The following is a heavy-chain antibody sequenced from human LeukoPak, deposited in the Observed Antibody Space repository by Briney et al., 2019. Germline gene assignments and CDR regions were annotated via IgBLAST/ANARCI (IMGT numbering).Heavy chain of an antibody. CDR1: GGSISSSSYY. V-gene: IGHV4-39*07. CDR3: ARESYNSGSYLDYYYYYGMDV. Sequence: SETLSLTCTVSGGSISSSSYYWGWIRQPPGKGLEWIGSIYYSGSTYYNPSLKSRVTISVDTSKNQFSLKLSSVTAADTAVYYCARESYNSGSYLDYYYYYGMDVWGQGTTVTVSS. D-gene: IGHD1-26*01. J-gene: IGHJ6*02. CDR2: IYYSGST.